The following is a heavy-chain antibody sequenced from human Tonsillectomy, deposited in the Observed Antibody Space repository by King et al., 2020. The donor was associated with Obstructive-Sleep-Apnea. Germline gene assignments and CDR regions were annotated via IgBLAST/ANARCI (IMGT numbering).Heavy chain of an antibody. J-gene: IGHJ4*02. CDR3: ASLGDIGGSPSHEDN. D-gene: IGHD2-15*01. V-gene: IGHV5-51*01. CDR2: IYPGDSET. CDR1: GYSFTSHW. Sequence: QLVQSGAEVKKPGESLKISCKGSGYSFTSHWIGWVRQMAGKGLEWMGIIYPGDSETRYSPSFQGQVTISADKSISTAYLQWSSLKASDTAMYYCASLGDIGGSPSHEDNWGQGTLVTVSS.